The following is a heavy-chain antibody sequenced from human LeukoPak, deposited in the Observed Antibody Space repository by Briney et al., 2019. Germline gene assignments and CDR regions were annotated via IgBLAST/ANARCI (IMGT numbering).Heavy chain of an antibody. J-gene: IGHJ5*02. CDR2: MSPKRGET. CDR3: ARGQVLVGGNWFDP. D-gene: IGHD3-10*01. V-gene: IGHV1-2*02. CDR1: VYPFTDYY. Sequence: GSVKVSCKASVYPFTDYYIHWGRQAPVHGGEGIGWMSPKRGETHSPQKFQGRVTMTRDTAISTAYMELSSLRSDDTAVYYCARGQVLVGGNWFDPWGQGTLVTVSS.